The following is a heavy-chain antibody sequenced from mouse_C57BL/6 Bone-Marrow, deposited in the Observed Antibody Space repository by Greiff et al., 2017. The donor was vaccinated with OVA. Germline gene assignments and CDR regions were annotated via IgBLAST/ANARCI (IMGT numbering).Heavy chain of an antibody. Sequence: VQLKESGAELVRPGASVKLSCTASGFNIKDDYMHWVKQRPEQGLEWIGWIDPENGDTEYASKFQGKATITADTSSNTAYLQLSSLTSEDTAVYYCTTGNYYGSSYKAYWGQGTLVTVSA. J-gene: IGHJ3*01. CDR3: TTGNYYGSSYKAY. CDR1: GFNIKDDY. D-gene: IGHD1-1*01. V-gene: IGHV14-4*01. CDR2: IDPENGDT.